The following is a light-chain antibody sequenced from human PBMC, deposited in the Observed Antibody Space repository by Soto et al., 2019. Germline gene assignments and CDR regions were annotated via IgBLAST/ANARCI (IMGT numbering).Light chain of an antibody. Sequence: QSVLTQPASVSGSPGQSITISCTGSNSDIGSYNFVSWYQQYPGKAPKLIIYEGSKQPSGVSLRFSGSKADNTASLTISGLLAEDEADYYCCSYAGDTTYVFGSGTKLTVL. J-gene: IGLJ1*01. CDR1: NSDIGSYNF. CDR3: CSYAGDTTYV. CDR2: EGS. V-gene: IGLV2-23*01.